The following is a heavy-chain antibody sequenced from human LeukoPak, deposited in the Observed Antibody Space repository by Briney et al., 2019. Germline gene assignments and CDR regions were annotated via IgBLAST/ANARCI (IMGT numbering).Heavy chain of an antibody. Sequence: GGSLRLSCAASGFTVSSNYMSWVRQAPGKGLEWLSIIYTGGTTYYADSVKGRFTISRDTSKNTLYLQMNSLRVEDTAVYYCARNSASDYWGQGTLVTVSS. V-gene: IGHV3-53*01. D-gene: IGHD1-1*01. CDR1: GFTVSSNY. CDR2: IYTGGTT. J-gene: IGHJ4*02. CDR3: ARNSASDY.